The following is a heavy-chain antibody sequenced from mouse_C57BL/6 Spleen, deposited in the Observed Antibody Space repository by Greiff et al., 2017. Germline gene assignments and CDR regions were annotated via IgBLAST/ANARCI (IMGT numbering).Heavy chain of an antibody. CDR1: GYTFTDYY. CDR3: ARLNGSSSYYFDY. V-gene: IGHV1-26*01. J-gene: IGHJ2*01. D-gene: IGHD1-1*01. Sequence: EVQLQQSGPELVKPGASVKISCKASGYTFTDYYMNWVKQSHGKSLEWIGDINPNNGGTSYNQKFKGKATLTVDKSSSTAYMELRSLTSEDSAVYYCARLNGSSSYYFDYWGQGTTLTVSS. CDR2: INPNNGGT.